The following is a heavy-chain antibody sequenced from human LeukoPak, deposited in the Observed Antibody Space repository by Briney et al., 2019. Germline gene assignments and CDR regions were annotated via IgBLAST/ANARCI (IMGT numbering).Heavy chain of an antibody. CDR2: MNPNSGNT. D-gene: IGHD3-10*01. CDR1: GYTFTSYD. V-gene: IGHV1-8*01. J-gene: IGHJ4*02. CDR3: ASALFRGVRLVDY. Sequence: EASVNVSCKASGYTFTSYDINWVRQATGQGLEWMGWMNPNSGNTGYAQKFQGRVTMTRNTSISTAYMELSSLRSEDTAVYYCASALFRGVRLVDYWGQGTLVTVSS.